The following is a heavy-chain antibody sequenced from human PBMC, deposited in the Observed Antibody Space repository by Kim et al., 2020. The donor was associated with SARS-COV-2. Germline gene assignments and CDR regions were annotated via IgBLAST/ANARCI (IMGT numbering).Heavy chain of an antibody. CDR1: GLTFSNYW. D-gene: IGHD3-10*01. J-gene: IGHJ3*02. CDR3: ARLYSLGTYIVAFDI. CDR2: INSDGISA. Sequence: GGSLRLSCAASGLTFSNYWMHWVRQAPGKGLVWVSRINSDGISASYADSVKGRFTISRDNAKNTLYLQMNSLRAEDTAVYYCARLYSLGTYIVAFDIWGQGTMVTVSS. V-gene: IGHV3-74*01.